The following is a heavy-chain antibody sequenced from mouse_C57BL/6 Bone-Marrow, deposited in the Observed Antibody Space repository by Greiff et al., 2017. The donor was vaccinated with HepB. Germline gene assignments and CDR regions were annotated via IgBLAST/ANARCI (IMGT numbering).Heavy chain of an antibody. CDR2: IYPRSGNT. D-gene: IGHD4-1*01. CDR1: GYTFTRYG. V-gene: IGHV1-81*01. J-gene: IGHJ3*01. CDR3: ARSWAWFAY. Sequence: VQRVESGAELARPGASVKLSCKASGYTFTRYGISWVKQRTGQGLEWIGEIYPRSGNTYYNEKFKGKATLTADKSSSTAYMELRSLTSEDSAVYFCARSWAWFAYWGQGTLVTVSA.